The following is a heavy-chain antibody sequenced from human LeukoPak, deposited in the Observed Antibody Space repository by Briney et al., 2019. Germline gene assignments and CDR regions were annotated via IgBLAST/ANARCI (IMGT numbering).Heavy chain of an antibody. J-gene: IGHJ4*02. Sequence: PGGSLRLSCAASGFTFSSYAMSWVRQAPGKGLEWVANIKQDGSEKYYVDSVKGRFTISRDNAKNSLYLQMNSLRAEDTAVYYCASVTAAQPRFDYWGQGTLVTVSS. V-gene: IGHV3-7*03. CDR3: ASVTAAQPRFDY. D-gene: IGHD1-14*01. CDR2: IKQDGSEK. CDR1: GFTFSSYA.